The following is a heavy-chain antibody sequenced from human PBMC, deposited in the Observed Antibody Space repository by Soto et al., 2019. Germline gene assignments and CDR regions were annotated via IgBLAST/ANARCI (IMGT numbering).Heavy chain of an antibody. V-gene: IGHV1-69*12. CDR3: ARDLGHLAPDAFDI. J-gene: IGHJ3*02. CDR1: GGTFSSHA. CDR2: IIPIFGTA. Sequence: QVQLVQSGAEVKKPGSSVKVSCKASGGTFSSHAISWVRQAPGQGLEWMGGIIPIFGTANYAQKFQGRVTIAADESTSTAYMELSSLRSEDTAVYYCARDLGHLAPDAFDIWGQGTMVTVSS. D-gene: IGHD5-12*01.